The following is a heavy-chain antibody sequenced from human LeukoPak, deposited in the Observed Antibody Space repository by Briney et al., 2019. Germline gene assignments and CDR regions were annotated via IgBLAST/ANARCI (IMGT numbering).Heavy chain of an antibody. Sequence: PPETLSLTCAVYGGSFSGYYWSWIRQPPGKGLEWIGEINHSGSTNYNPSLKSRVTISVDTSKNQFSLKLSSVTAADTAVYYCARGVAPDIVVVPAATFDYWGQGTLVTVSS. D-gene: IGHD2-2*01. CDR2: INHSGST. J-gene: IGHJ4*02. CDR3: ARGVAPDIVVVPAATFDY. V-gene: IGHV4-34*01. CDR1: GGSFSGYY.